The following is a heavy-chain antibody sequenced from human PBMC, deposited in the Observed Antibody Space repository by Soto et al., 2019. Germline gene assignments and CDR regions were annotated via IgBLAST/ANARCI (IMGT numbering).Heavy chain of an antibody. Sequence: GASVKVSCKASGGTFSSYAISWVRQAPGQGLEWMGGIIPIFGTANYAQKFQGRVTITADKSTSTAYMELSSLRSEDTAVYYCARKGPDPRYGSGFGNPYYYYYGMDVWGQGTTVTVSS. CDR3: ARKGPDPRYGSGFGNPYYYYYGMDV. D-gene: IGHD3-10*01. CDR2: IIPIFGTA. J-gene: IGHJ6*02. CDR1: GGTFSSYA. V-gene: IGHV1-69*06.